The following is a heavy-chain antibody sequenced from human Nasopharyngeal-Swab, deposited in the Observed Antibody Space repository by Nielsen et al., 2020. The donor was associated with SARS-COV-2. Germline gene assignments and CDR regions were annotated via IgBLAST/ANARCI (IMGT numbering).Heavy chain of an antibody. J-gene: IGHJ6*02. CDR1: GYTFTSYD. V-gene: IGHV1-8*01. Sequence: ASVKVSCKASGYTFTSYDINWVRQATGQGLEWMGWMNPNSGNTGYAQKFQGRVTITRNTSISTAYMELSSLRSEDTAVYYCASAGSSTSCSYYYYGMDVWGQGTTVTVSS. CDR3: ASAGSSTSCSYYYYGMDV. CDR2: MNPNSGNT. D-gene: IGHD2-2*01.